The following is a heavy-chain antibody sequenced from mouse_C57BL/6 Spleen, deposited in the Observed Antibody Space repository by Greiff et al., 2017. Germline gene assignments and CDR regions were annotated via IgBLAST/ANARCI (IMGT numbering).Heavy chain of an antibody. CDR3: ARGELLPHFGD. J-gene: IGHJ2*01. CDR2: IDPSDSYT. CDR1: GYTFTSYW. Sequence: QVQLQQPGAELVMPGASVKLSCKASGYTFTSYWMHWVKQRPGQGLEWIGEIDPSDSYTNYNQKFKGKSTLTVDKSSSTAYMQLSSLTSEDSAVYYCARGELLPHFGDWGQGTTLTVSS. V-gene: IGHV1-69*01. D-gene: IGHD2-12*01.